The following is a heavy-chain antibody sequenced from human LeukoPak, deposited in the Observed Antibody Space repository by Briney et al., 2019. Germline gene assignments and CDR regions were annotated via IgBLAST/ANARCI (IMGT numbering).Heavy chain of an antibody. CDR1: GDSFSSTTTA. Sequence: SQTLSLTCALSGDSFSSTTTAWDWLTQSPSRGLEWLGRTYYMSKWITDYAVSVKGRITVNPNTSNNQFSLQLNSVTPEDTAVYYCARGYWAYGMYAWGPGTTVT. CDR3: ARGYWAYGMYA. V-gene: IGHV6-1*01. J-gene: IGHJ6*02. CDR2: TYYMSKWIT. D-gene: IGHD6-13*01.